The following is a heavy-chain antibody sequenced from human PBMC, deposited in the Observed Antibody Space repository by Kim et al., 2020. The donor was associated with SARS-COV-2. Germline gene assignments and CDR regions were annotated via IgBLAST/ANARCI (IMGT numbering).Heavy chain of an antibody. D-gene: IGHD2-2*02. Sequence: GGSLRLSCAASGFTFSSYAMHWVRQAPGKGLEWVAVISYDGSNKYYADSMKGRFTISRDNSKNAVYLQMNSLRAEDTAVYYCAREGLDCSTSSCSTGWTYYYFYQDVWGKRTTVPVSS. CDR2: ISYDGSNK. V-gene: IGHV3-30-3*01. CDR1: GFTFSSYA. CDR3: AREGLDCSTSSCSTGWTYYYFYQDV. J-gene: IGHJ6*03.